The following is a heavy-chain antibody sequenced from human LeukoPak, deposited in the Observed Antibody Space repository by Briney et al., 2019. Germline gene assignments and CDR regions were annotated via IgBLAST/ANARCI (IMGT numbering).Heavy chain of an antibody. D-gene: IGHD7-27*01. V-gene: IGHV1-69*05. CDR1: GYTFTSYD. CDR3: ARSGPPSNYMDV. CDR2: IIPIFGTA. Sequence: ASVKVSCKASGYTFTSYDINWVRQATGQGLEWMGGIIPIFGTANYAQKFQGRVTITTDESTSTAYMELSSLRSEDTAVYYCARSGPPSNYMDVWGKGTTVTVSS. J-gene: IGHJ6*03.